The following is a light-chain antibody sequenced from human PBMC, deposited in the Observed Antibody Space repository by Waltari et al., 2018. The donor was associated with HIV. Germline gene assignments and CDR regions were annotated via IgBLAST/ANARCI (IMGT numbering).Light chain of an antibody. CDR3: RHRYNWQYT. J-gene: IGKJ2*01. V-gene: IGKV3-11*01. CDR1: QSLGGD. CDR2: DTS. Sequence: EIALSQSPANLSFSLHQRFTLVCRASQSLGGDLGCYHQRPGQPPRVLFFDTSDRVICVPFRFSASGSSTDFTLTISGLVPEDIGVYDCRHRYNWQYTFGQGTTLDMK.